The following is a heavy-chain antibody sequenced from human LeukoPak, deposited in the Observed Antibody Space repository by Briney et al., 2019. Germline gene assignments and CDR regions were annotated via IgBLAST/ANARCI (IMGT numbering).Heavy chain of an antibody. CDR3: ARGYNPGIQLWKAGWFDP. J-gene: IGHJ5*02. CDR2: IYYSGST. CDR1: GGSISSGGYY. D-gene: IGHD5-18*01. Sequence: PSQTLSLTCTVSGGSISSGGYYWSWIRQHPGKGLEWIGYIYYSGSTYYNPSLKSRVTISVDTSKNQFSLKLSSVTAADTAVYYCARGYNPGIQLWKAGWFDPWGQGTLVTVSS. V-gene: IGHV4-31*03.